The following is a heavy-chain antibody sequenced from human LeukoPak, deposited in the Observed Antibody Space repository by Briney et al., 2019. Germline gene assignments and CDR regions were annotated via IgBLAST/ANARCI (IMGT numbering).Heavy chain of an antibody. J-gene: IGHJ6*03. CDR3: ARAPTSHLYYMDV. CDR1: GYTFTSYA. CDR2: INAGNGNT. V-gene: IGHV1-3*03. Sequence: ASVKVSCKASGYTFTSYAMHWVRQAPGQRLEWMGWINAGNGNTKYSQEFQGRVTITRDTSASTAYMELSSLRSEDMAVYYCARAPTSHLYYMDVWGKGTTVTVSS.